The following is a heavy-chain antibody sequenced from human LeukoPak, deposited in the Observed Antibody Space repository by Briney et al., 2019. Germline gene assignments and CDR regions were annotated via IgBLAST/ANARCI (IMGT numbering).Heavy chain of an antibody. D-gene: IGHD3-10*01. V-gene: IGHV3-33*01. CDR3: ARSPYYYGSGSYYLPLY. CDR1: GFTFSSYG. CDR2: IWYDGSNK. J-gene: IGHJ4*02. Sequence: GGSLRLSCAASGFTFSSYGMHWVRQAPGKGLEWVAVIWYDGSNKYYADSVKGRFTTSRDNSKNTLYLQMSSLRAEDTAVYYCARSPYYYGSGSYYLPLYWGQGTLVTVSS.